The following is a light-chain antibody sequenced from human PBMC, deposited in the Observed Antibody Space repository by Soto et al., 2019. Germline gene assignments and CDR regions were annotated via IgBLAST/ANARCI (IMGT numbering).Light chain of an antibody. Sequence: QSALTQPASVSGSPGQSITISCTGTSSDVGGYNYVSWYQQHPGKAPKLMIHDVSNRPSGVSNRFSGSKSGNTASLTISGLQAEDEADYYCSPYTSSRTVVFGGGTKLTVL. CDR3: SPYTSSRTVV. V-gene: IGLV2-14*01. CDR2: DVS. J-gene: IGLJ2*01. CDR1: SSDVGGYNY.